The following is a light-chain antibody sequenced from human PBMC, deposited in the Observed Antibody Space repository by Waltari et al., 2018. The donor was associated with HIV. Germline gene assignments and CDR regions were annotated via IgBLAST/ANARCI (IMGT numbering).Light chain of an antibody. CDR2: GAS. V-gene: IGKV3-20*01. J-gene: IGKJ4*01. Sequence: EVVLTQSPGTLSLSPGERATLSCRASQSIRSSYLAWYQQKPGQAPRLLIYGASSGATGIPDRFSGSGSGTDFTLTISRLEPEDFAVYYCQQYGNSPLTFGGGTKVEIK. CDR3: QQYGNSPLT. CDR1: QSIRSSY.